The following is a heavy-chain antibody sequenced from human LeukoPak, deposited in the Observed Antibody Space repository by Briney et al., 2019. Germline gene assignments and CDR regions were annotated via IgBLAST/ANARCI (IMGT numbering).Heavy chain of an antibody. V-gene: IGHV3-30*18. Sequence: GRSLRLSCAASGFTFSSYGMHWVRQAPGKGLEWVAVISYDGSNKYYADSVKGRFTISRDNSKNTLYLQMNSLRAEDTAVYYCAKDPAGIAAAGSFQEWGQGTLVTVSS. CDR3: AKDPAGIAAAGSFQE. D-gene: IGHD6-13*01. CDR1: GFTFSSYG. J-gene: IGHJ4*02. CDR2: ISYDGSNK.